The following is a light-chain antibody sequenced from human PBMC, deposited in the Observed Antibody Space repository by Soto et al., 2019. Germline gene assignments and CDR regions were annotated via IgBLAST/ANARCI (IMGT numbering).Light chain of an antibody. J-gene: IGLJ3*02. Sequence: QSALTQPRSVSGSPGQSVTISCTGTNNDIGGYKFVSWFQQHPGKAPKLMISDVSKRPSGVPDRFSGSKSGNTASLTISGLRAEDEADYYCSSYAGTYTWVFGGGTKLTVL. CDR1: NNDIGGYKF. V-gene: IGLV2-11*01. CDR2: DVS. CDR3: SSYAGTYTWV.